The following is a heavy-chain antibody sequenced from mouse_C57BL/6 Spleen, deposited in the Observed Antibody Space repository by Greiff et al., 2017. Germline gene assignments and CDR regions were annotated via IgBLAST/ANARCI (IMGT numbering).Heavy chain of an antibody. CDR3: ATISTMVTSRYFDD. V-gene: IGHV2-5*01. J-gene: IGHJ1*03. Sequence: QVQLQQSGPGLVQPSQSLSITCTVSGFSLTSYGVHWVRQSPGKGLEWLGVIWRGGSTDYNAAFMSRLSITKDNSKSQVFFKMNSLQADDTAIYCCATISTMVTSRYFDDWGTGTPVTVSS. CDR2: IWRGGST. CDR1: GFSLTSYG. D-gene: IGHD2-2*01.